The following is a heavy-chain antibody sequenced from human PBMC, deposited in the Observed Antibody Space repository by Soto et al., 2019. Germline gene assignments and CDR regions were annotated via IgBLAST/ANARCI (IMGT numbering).Heavy chain of an antibody. Sequence: EVQLLESGGGLVQPGGSLRLSCAASGFIFSSYALNWVRQAPGKGLEWVSSISGGGGSTNYADSVKGRFTISRDNSKNTLYLQLNSLSAEDTALYYSASAFYGSGSYWGFDYWGQGTLVTVSS. CDR2: ISGGGGST. CDR3: ASAFYGSGSYWGFDY. V-gene: IGHV3-23*01. D-gene: IGHD3-10*01. J-gene: IGHJ4*02. CDR1: GFIFSSYA.